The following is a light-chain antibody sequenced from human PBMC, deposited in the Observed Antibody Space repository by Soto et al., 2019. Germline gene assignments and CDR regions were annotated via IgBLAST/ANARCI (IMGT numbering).Light chain of an antibody. J-gene: IGKJ1*01. CDR1: HSVNSN. V-gene: IGKV3-20*01. CDR2: GAS. Sequence: EVVMTQSPATLSVSPGERATLSCRASHSVNSNLAWYQQKPGQAPRLLIYGASNRATGIPDRFSGSGSGTDFTLTISRLEPEDFAVYYCQQYGSSGTFAQRTKV. CDR3: QQYGSSGT.